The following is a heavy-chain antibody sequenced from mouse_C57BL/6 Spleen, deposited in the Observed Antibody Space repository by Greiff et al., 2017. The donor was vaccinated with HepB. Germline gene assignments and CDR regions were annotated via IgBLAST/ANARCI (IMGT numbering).Heavy chain of an antibody. V-gene: IGHV14-2*01. CDR2: IDPEDGET. Sequence: EVKLQESGAELVKPGASVKLSCTASGFNIKDYYMHWVKQRTEQGLEWIGRIDPEDGETKYAPKFQGKATITEDTASNTAYLQLSSLTSEDTAVYYCARGEVTTYFDYWGQGTTLTVSS. CDR3: ARGEVTTYFDY. D-gene: IGHD2-2*01. CDR1: GFNIKDYY. J-gene: IGHJ2*01.